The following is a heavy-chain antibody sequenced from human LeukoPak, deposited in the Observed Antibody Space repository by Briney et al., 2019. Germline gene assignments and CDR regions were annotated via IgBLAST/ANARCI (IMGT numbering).Heavy chain of an antibody. Sequence: SETLSLTCTVSGGSISSYYWSWIRQPPGKGLEWIGYIYYSGSTNYNPSLKSRVTISVDTSKNQFSLKLSSVTAADTAVYYCARARVPSLGYFQHWGQGTLVTVSS. CDR1: GGSISSYY. J-gene: IGHJ1*01. CDR3: ARARVPSLGYFQH. D-gene: IGHD4/OR15-4a*01. V-gene: IGHV4-59*12. CDR2: IYYSGST.